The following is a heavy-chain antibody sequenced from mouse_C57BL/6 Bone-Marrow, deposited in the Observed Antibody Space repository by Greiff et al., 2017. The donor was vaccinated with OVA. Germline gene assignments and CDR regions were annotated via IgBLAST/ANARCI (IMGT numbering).Heavy chain of an antibody. D-gene: IGHD1-1*01. Sequence: QVKLQQSGAELMKPGASVKLSCKATGYTFTGYWIEWVKQRPGHGLEWIGEIFNGSGSNKYNEKFKGKATFTADTSSNTAYMQRSSLTTEDSAIYYFARLYYGSSYANWYFDVWGTGTTVTVSS. CDR1: GYTFTGYW. CDR3: ARLYYGSSYANWYFDV. CDR2: IFNGSGSN. V-gene: IGHV1-9*01. J-gene: IGHJ1*03.